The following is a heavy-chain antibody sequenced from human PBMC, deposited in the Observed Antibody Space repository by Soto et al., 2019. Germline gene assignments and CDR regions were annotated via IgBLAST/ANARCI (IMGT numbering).Heavy chain of an antibody. Sequence: GASVKVSCKASGYTFTSYAMHWVRQAPGQRLEWMGWINAGNGNTKYSQKLQGRVTITRDTSASTAYMELSSLRSEDTAVYYRARELRNYYDSSPFGYWGQGTLVTVSS. CDR1: GYTFTSYA. CDR3: ARELRNYYDSSPFGY. V-gene: IGHV1-3*01. CDR2: INAGNGNT. J-gene: IGHJ4*02. D-gene: IGHD3-22*01.